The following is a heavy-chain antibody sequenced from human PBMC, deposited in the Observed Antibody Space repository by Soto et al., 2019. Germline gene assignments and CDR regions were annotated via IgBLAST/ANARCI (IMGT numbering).Heavy chain of an antibody. Sequence: KSSETLSLTCAVYGGSFSGYYWSWIRQPPGKGLEWIGEINHSGSTNYNPSLKSRVTISVDTSKNQFSLKLSSVTAADTAVYYCARVYPSFDYYDSSGYFDFDYWGQGTLVTVSS. J-gene: IGHJ4*02. CDR3: ARVYPSFDYYDSSGYFDFDY. CDR1: GGSFSGYY. CDR2: INHSGST. D-gene: IGHD3-22*01. V-gene: IGHV4-34*01.